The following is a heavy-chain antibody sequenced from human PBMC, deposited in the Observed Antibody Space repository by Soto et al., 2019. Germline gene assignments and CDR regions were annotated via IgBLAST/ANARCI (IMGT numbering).Heavy chain of an antibody. Sequence: EVQLVESGGGLKQPGGSLRLSCAASGFTFRSYSMNWVRQAPGKGLEWVSSISSSNRTINYADSVKGRFIISRDNAKNSLYLQMHRLRDEDTAVYYCAREEWALLQTGMDVWGQGTTVTVSS. D-gene: IGHD3-3*01. CDR2: ISSSNRTI. V-gene: IGHV3-48*02. CDR1: GFTFRSYS. J-gene: IGHJ6*02. CDR3: AREEWALLQTGMDV.